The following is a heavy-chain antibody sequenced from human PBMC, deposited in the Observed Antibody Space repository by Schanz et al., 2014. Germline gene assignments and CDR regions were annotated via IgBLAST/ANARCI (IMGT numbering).Heavy chain of an antibody. V-gene: IGHV1-8*01. CDR1: GYTFTSYD. CDR3: ARGQTFDY. Sequence: QVQLIQSGAEVKKPGASVNVSCTASGYTFTSYDINWVRQSPGQGLEWLGWMNPNSGNPCFAQKFRGRVTMTRNTSMSTAYIELHILTSEDTAVYYCARGQTFDYWGQGTLVTVSS. CDR2: MNPNSGNP. J-gene: IGHJ4*02.